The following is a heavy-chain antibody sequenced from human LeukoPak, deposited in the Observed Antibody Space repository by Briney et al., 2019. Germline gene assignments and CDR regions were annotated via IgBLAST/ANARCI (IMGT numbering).Heavy chain of an antibody. CDR3: ARDWGGQIAVANFDY. J-gene: IGHJ4*02. D-gene: IGHD6-19*01. Sequence: GGSLRLSCAASGFTFTAYGMQWVRQAPGKGLQWVAFVRYNGNDKYYADSVKGRFTISRDNSKNTVDLQMNSLRAEDTAVYYCARDWGGQIAVANFDYWGQGTLVTVSS. CDR1: GFTFTAYG. CDR2: VRYNGNDK. V-gene: IGHV3-30*02.